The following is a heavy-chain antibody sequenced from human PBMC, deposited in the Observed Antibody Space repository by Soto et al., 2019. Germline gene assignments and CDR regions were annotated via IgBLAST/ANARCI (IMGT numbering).Heavy chain of an antibody. D-gene: IGHD2-21*01. J-gene: IGHJ4*02. CDR1: GYTFTHYY. CDR3: ASCPIYGGDSYCAY. CDR2: ITPDTGTT. Sequence: QVQLVQSGAEVMKPGASVKLSCQASGYTFTHYYIHWVRQAPGQGLGWLGIITPDTGTTSYARTFQGRATLATDTSARTVYLELSGLADEDTAVYYCASCPIYGGDSYCAYWGQGTLITVSS. V-gene: IGHV1-46*01.